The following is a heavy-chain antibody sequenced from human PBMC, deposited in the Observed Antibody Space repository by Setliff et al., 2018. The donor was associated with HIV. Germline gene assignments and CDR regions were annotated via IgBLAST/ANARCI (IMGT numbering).Heavy chain of an antibody. CDR3: ASPASGGSSGQYHY. CDR1: GGSVNDFY. D-gene: IGHD6-19*01. Sequence: PSETLSLTCTVSGGSVNDFYCNWIRQPPGKGPEWIGYIHSSGSTYYNPSLKSRVTISVDTSKNQFSLKLSSVTAADTAVYYCASPASGGSSGQYHYWGQGTLVTVSS. V-gene: IGHV4-4*08. CDR2: IHSSGST. J-gene: IGHJ4*02.